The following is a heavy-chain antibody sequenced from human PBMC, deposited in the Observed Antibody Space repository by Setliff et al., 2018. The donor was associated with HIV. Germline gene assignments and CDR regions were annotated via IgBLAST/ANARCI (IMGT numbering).Heavy chain of an antibody. Sequence: GGSLRLSWVASGCTFRNYWMTWVRQAPEKGLEWVADIKQDGSETYYADSVKGRFTISRDNAKNSLFLQMNSLRAEDTAVYYCAGDLFPYYHDSSPYYPPGYWGQGTLVTVSS. J-gene: IGHJ4*02. CDR2: IKQDGSET. CDR1: GCTFRNYW. V-gene: IGHV3-7*03. CDR3: AGDLFPYYHDSSPYYPPGY. D-gene: IGHD3-22*01.